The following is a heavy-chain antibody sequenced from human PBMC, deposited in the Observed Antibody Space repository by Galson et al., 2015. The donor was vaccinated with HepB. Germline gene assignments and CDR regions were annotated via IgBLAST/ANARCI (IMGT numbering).Heavy chain of an antibody. Sequence: SVKVSCKASGGTFSSYAISWVRQAPGQGLEWMGRIIPILGIANYAQKFQGRVTITADKSTSTAYMELSSLRSEDTAVYYCARASYSGSYLIGYWSQGTLVTVSS. J-gene: IGHJ4*02. CDR1: GGTFSSYA. D-gene: IGHD1-26*01. CDR2: IIPILGIA. V-gene: IGHV1-69*04. CDR3: ARASYSGSYLIGY.